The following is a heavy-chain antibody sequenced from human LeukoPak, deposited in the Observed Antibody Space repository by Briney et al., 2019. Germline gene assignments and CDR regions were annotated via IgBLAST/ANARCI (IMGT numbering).Heavy chain of an antibody. V-gene: IGHV4-38-2*02. D-gene: IGHD6-13*01. CDR1: SYSISSGYY. CDR2: IYHSGTT. CDR3: ARDASSWYGPIDY. Sequence: KASETLSLTCTVSSYSISSGYYWGWIRQPPGKGLEWIGSIYHSGTTYYNPSLKSRVTISVDTSKNQFSLKLSSVTAADTAVYYCARDASSWYGPIDYWGQGTLVTVSS. J-gene: IGHJ4*02.